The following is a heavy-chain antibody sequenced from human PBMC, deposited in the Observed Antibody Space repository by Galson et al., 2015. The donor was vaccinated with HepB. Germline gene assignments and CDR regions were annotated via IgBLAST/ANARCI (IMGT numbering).Heavy chain of an antibody. CDR1: GFTFSSYS. CDR3: ASSRRGAFDI. D-gene: IGHD3-10*01. CDR2: ISSSSSTI. Sequence: SLRLSCAASGFTFSSYSMNWVRQAPGKGLEWVSYISSSSSTIYYADSVKGRFTISRDNAKNSLYLQMNSLRAEDTAVYYCASSRRGAFDIWGQGTMVTVSS. V-gene: IGHV3-48*01. J-gene: IGHJ3*02.